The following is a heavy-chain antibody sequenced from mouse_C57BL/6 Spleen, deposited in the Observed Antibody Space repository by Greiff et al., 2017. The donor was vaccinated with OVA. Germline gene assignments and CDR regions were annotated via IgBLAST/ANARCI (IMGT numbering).Heavy chain of an antibody. V-gene: IGHV5-12*01. Sequence: EVQLVESGGGLVQPGGSLKLSCAASGFTFSDYYMYWVRQTPEKRLEWVAYISNGGGSTYYPDTVKGRFTISRDNAKNTLYLQMSRLKSEDTAMYYCARQSTVDAMDYWGQGTSVTVSS. CDR3: ARQSTVDAMDY. CDR2: ISNGGGST. CDR1: GFTFSDYY. J-gene: IGHJ4*01. D-gene: IGHD1-1*01.